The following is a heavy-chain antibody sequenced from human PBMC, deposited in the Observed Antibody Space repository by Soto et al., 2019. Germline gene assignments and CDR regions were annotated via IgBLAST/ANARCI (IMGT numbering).Heavy chain of an antibody. CDR1: SGSISSSNW. CDR2: IYHSGST. Sequence: SETLSLTCAVSSGSISSSNWWSWVRQPPGKGLEWIGEIYHSGSTNYNPSLKSRVTISVDKSKNQFSLKLSSVTAADTAVYYCAREHCSGGSCYGRNYYYYYMDVWGKGTTVTVSS. J-gene: IGHJ6*03. D-gene: IGHD2-15*01. V-gene: IGHV4-4*02. CDR3: AREHCSGGSCYGRNYYYYYMDV.